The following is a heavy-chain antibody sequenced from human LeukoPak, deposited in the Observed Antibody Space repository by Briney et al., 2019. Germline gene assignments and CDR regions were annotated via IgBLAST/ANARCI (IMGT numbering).Heavy chain of an antibody. D-gene: IGHD3-10*01. CDR3: ARVSGDYGSGSTHNYYYYYYMDV. J-gene: IGHJ6*03. V-gene: IGHV4-39*07. CDR2: IYYSGST. Sequence: PSETLSLTCTVSGGSISSSSYYWGWIRQPPGKGLEWIGSIYYSGSTYYNPSLKSRVTISVDTSKNQFSLKLSSVTAADTAVYYCARVSGDYGSGSTHNYYYYYYMDVWGKGTTVTISS. CDR1: GGSISSSSYY.